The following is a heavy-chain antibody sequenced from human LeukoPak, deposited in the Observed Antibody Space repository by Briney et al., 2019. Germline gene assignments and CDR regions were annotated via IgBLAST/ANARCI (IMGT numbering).Heavy chain of an antibody. V-gene: IGHV1-69*13. Sequence: SVKVSCKASGGTFSSYAISWVRQAPGQGLEWMGGIIPIFGTANYAQKFQGRVTITADESTSTAYMELSSLRSEDTAVYYCARQPGGEGRPSYYYGRDVGAKGTTHTVP. CDR2: IIPIFGTA. CDR1: GGTFSSYA. J-gene: IGHJ6*04. CDR3: ARQPGGEGRPSYYYGRDV. D-gene: IGHD2-21*01.